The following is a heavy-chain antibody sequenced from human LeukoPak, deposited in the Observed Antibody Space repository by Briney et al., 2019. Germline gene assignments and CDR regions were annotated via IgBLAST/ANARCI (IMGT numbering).Heavy chain of an antibody. V-gene: IGHV3-9*01. CDR3: AKDPAARPLRLITDDAFDI. Sequence: GGSLRLSCAASGFTFDDYAMHWVRQAPGKGLEWVSGISWNSGSIGYADSVKGRFTISRDNSKNTLYLQMNSLRPEDTAVYYCAKDPAARPLRLITDDAFDIWGQGTMVTVSS. CDR2: ISWNSGSI. CDR1: GFTFDDYA. D-gene: IGHD3-16*01. J-gene: IGHJ3*02.